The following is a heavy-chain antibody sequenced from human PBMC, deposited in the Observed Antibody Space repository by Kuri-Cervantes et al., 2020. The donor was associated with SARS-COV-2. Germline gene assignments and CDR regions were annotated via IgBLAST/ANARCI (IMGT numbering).Heavy chain of an antibody. CDR1: GGSISSSSYY. Sequence: SETLSLTCTVSGGSISSSSYYWGWIRQPPGKGLEWIGEINHSGSTSYNPSLKSRVTISVDTSKNQFSLKLSSVTAADTAVYYCARGVGAAVAGTLITIYYYYGMDVWGQGTTVTVSS. J-gene: IGHJ6*02. V-gene: IGHV4-39*07. D-gene: IGHD6-19*01. CDR2: INHSGST. CDR3: ARGVGAAVAGTLITIYYYYGMDV.